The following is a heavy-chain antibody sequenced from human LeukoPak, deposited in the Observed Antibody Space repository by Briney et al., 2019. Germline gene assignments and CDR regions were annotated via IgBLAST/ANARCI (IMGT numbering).Heavy chain of an antibody. J-gene: IGHJ4*02. D-gene: IGHD1-26*01. CDR1: GFTFSDHA. CDR2: IRNKANSYTT. V-gene: IGHV3-72*01. CDR3: TRLVGAND. Sequence: GGSLRLSCAASGFTFSDHAMDWVRQAPGKGLEWVGRIRNKANSYTTEYAASVQGRFTVSRDDSMNSLYLQMNSMKTEDAAVYCCTRLVGANDWGQGTLVTVSS.